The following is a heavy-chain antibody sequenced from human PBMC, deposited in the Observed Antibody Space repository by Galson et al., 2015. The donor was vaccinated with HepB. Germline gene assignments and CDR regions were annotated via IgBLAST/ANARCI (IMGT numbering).Heavy chain of an antibody. D-gene: IGHD6-19*01. Sequence: CAISGDSVSSNSAAWNWIRQSPSRGLEWLGRTYYRSKWYNDYAVSVKSRITINPDTSKNQFSLQLNSVTPEDTAVYYCAREAVAGTRGYNYYYGMDVWGQGTTVTVSS. J-gene: IGHJ6*02. CDR3: AREAVAGTRGYNYYYGMDV. V-gene: IGHV6-1*01. CDR1: GDSVSSNSAA. CDR2: TYYRSKWYN.